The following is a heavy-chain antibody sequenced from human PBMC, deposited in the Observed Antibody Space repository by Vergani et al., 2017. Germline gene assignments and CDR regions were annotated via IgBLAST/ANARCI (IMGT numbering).Heavy chain of an antibody. CDR2: ISSSSSYI. CDR1: GFTFSSYS. D-gene: IGHD4-17*01. CDR3: AKELRGWGPALDY. J-gene: IGHJ4*02. Sequence: EVQLVESGGGLVQPGGSLRLSCAASGFTFSSYSMNWVRQAPGKGLEWVSSISSSSSYIYYADSVKGRFTISRDNSKNTLYLQMNSLRAEDTAVYYCAKELRGWGPALDYWGQGTLVTVSS. V-gene: IGHV3-21*01.